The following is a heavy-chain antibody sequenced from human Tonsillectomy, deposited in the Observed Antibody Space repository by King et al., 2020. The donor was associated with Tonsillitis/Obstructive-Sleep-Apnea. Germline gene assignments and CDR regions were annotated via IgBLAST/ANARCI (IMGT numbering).Heavy chain of an antibody. J-gene: IGHJ4*02. CDR2: IKQDGSEK. Sequence: VQLVESGGGLVQPGGSLRLSCAASGFTFSSYWMSWVRQAPGKGLEWVANIKQDGSEKYYVDSVKGRFTISRDNAKNSLYLQMNSLRAEDTAVYYCARGVDTAMVYYFDYWGQGTLVTVSS. D-gene: IGHD5-18*01. CDR3: ARGVDTAMVYYFDY. CDR1: GFTFSSYW. V-gene: IGHV3-7*03.